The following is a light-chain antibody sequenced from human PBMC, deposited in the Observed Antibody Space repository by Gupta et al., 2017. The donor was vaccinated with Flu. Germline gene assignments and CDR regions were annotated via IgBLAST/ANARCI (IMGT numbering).Light chain of an antibody. Sequence: TLSPSSLSASVGERVTISCRASQNIGTFLNWYQQRPGKAPKLLIYAAFNLQSGVPSRVRGSGSGTDFTLTISSLQPEDFATYYCQQSSSTFGQGTKVEIK. V-gene: IGKV1-39*01. J-gene: IGKJ1*01. CDR1: QNIGTF. CDR3: QQSSST. CDR2: AAF.